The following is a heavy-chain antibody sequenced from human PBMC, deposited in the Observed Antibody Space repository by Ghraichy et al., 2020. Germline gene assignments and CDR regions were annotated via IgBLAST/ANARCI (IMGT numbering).Heavy chain of an antibody. J-gene: IGHJ6*02. D-gene: IGHD3-9*01. CDR1: GYTFTGYY. CDR3: ARRPYYDILTGSNLGMDV. V-gene: IGHV1-2*02. CDR2: INPNSGGT. Sequence: ASVKVSCKASGYTFTGYYMHWVRQAPGQGLEWMGWINPNSGGTNYAQKFQGSVTMTRDTSISTAYMELSRLRSDDTAVYYCARRPYYDILTGSNLGMDVWGQGITVTGS.